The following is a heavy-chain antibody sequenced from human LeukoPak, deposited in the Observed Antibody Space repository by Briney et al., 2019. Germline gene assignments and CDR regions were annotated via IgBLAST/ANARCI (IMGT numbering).Heavy chain of an antibody. CDR3: ARDFNPYYYDSSGYSQ. J-gene: IGHJ4*02. CDR2: IIPIFGTA. CDR1: GGTFSSYA. V-gene: IGHV1-69*05. D-gene: IGHD3-22*01. Sequence: SVKVSCKASGGTFSSYAISWVRQAPGQGLEWMGGIIPIFGTANYAQKFQGRVTITTDESTSTAYMELSSLRSDDTAVYYCARDFNPYYYDSSGYSQWGQGTLVTVSS.